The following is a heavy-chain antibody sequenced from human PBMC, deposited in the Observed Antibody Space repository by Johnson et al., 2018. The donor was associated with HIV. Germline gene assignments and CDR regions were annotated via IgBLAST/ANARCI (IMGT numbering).Heavy chain of an antibody. D-gene: IGHD1-1*01. Sequence: VQLLESGGGVVQPGRSLRLFCSASGFTFSSYWMSWVRQAPGKGLEWVANIKQDGSEKYYVVSVKGRFTISRDNSKNTLYLQMNSLKTEDTAVYYCTTGLYWNDAFDIWGQGTMVTVSS. CDR3: TTGLYWNDAFDI. V-gene: IGHV3-7*05. J-gene: IGHJ3*02. CDR1: GFTFSSYW. CDR2: IKQDGSEK.